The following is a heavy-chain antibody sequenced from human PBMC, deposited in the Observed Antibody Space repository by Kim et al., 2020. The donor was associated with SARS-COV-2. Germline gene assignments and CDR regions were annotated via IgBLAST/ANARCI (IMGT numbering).Heavy chain of an antibody. CDR1: GGSISSGGYY. CDR2: IYYSGTT. D-gene: IGHD3-16*01. Sequence: SETLSLTCTVSGGSISSGGYYWSWIRQHPGKGLEWIGYIYYSGTTYYNSSLKSRVTISVDTSKNQFSLKLSSVTAADTAVYDCATELVWGVKYYYYAMDVWGQGTTVTVSS. V-gene: IGHV4-31*03. CDR3: ATELVWGVKYYYYAMDV. J-gene: IGHJ6*02.